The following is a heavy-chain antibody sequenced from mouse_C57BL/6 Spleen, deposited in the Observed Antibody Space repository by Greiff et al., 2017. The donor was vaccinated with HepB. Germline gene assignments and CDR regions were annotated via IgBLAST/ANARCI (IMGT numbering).Heavy chain of an antibody. V-gene: IGHV1-53*01. D-gene: IGHD3-2*02. CDR3: ARYSQGAWFAY. CDR2: INPSNGGT. Sequence: QVQLQQPGTELVKPGASVKLSCKASGYTFTSYWMHWVKQRPGQGLEWIGNINPSNGGTNYNQKFKGKSTLTVDKSSSTAYMQLSSLTSEDSAVYYCARYSQGAWFAYWGQGTLVTVSA. J-gene: IGHJ3*01. CDR1: GYTFTSYW.